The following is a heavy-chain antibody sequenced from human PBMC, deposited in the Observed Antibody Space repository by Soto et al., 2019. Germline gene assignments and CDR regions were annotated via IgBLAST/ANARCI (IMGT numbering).Heavy chain of an antibody. CDR2: LLYDGTTK. CDR3: AREDSSGWRFFDY. V-gene: IGHV3-30-3*01. CDR1: GFTFSSYA. Sequence: GGSLRLSCAASGFTFSSYAMHWVRQAPGKGLEWVAVLLYDGTTKYYADSVTGRISVSRDNSKDTLYMEMSSLRDDVSAVYYCAREDSSGWRFFDYWGPGTQVTVSS. D-gene: IGHD6-19*01. J-gene: IGHJ4*02.